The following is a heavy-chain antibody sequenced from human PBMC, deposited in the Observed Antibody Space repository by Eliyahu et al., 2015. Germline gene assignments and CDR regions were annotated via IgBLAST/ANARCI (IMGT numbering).Heavy chain of an antibody. D-gene: IGHD6-13*01. Sequence: EVELVEXGGGLIQPGGSLRLSCAASGFTVSYXYXSWVXXAPGKGLEWVSVIYXADSGGNTYYADSVKGRFTISRDNSKNTLYLQMNSLRAEDTAVYYCAREIAASGTFDYWGQGTLVTVSS. CDR3: AREIAASGTFDY. CDR1: GFTVSYXY. CDR2: IYXADSGGNT. V-gene: IGHV3-53*01. J-gene: IGHJ4*01.